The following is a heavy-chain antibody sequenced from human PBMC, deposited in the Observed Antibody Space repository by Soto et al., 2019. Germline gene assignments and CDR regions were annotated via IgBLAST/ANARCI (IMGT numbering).Heavy chain of an antibody. CDR3: ARVDDYYDSSGHYFTFFTY. D-gene: IGHD3-22*01. CDR1: GGSFSGYF. V-gene: IGHV4-34*01. Sequence: PSETLSLTCAVYGGSFSGYFWSWLRQPPGKGLEWLAEANDRGSRNYNPSLRGRLTISLDTSKNQFSLSPSSDDTAVYYCARVDDYYDSSGHYFTFFTYWGQGSLVTVSS. J-gene: IGHJ4*02. CDR2: ANDRGSR.